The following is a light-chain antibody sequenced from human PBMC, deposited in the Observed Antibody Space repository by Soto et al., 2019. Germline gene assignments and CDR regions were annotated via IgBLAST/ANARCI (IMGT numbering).Light chain of an antibody. V-gene: IGLV2-8*01. CDR2: EVN. CDR1: NSDIGNYNF. Sequence: QSALTQPPSASGSPGQSVAISCTGTNSDIGNYNFVSWYQQHPGKAPKLMIYEVNKRPSGVPDRFSGSKSGNTASLTVSGLQPEDEADYYCAAWDDSLSGVVLGGGTKLTVL. CDR3: AAWDDSLSGVV. J-gene: IGLJ2*01.